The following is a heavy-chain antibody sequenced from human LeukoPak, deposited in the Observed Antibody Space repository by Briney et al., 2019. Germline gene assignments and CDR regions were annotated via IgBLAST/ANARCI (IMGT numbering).Heavy chain of an antibody. CDR1: GATFNTYT. CDR2: IIPNFGVP. V-gene: IGHV1-69*05. D-gene: IGHD2-2*01. J-gene: IGHJ4*02. Sequence: SVKVSCKASGATFNTYTINWVRQAPGQGLEWMGGIIPNFGVPNYAQRFQGRVTIAMDDSTSTAYMSLSGLTAEDTAVYYCARERDYCSGANCYGADSWGQGTLVTVSS. CDR3: ARERDYCSGANCYGADS.